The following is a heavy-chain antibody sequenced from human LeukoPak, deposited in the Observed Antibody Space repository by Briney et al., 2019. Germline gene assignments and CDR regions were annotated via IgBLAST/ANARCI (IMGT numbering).Heavy chain of an antibody. J-gene: IGHJ3*01. CDR2: ISNSGNTI. V-gene: IGHV3-11*04. CDR1: GFTFSDYY. CDR3: SAGEGYYDSSDYYSAWAFNV. Sequence: GGSLRLSCAASGFTFSDYYMSWIRQAPGKGLEWVSYISNSGNTIYYADSVKGRFTISRDNAKNSLYLQMNSLRAEDTAVYYCSAGEGYYDSSDYYSAWAFNVWGQGTMVTASS. D-gene: IGHD3-22*01.